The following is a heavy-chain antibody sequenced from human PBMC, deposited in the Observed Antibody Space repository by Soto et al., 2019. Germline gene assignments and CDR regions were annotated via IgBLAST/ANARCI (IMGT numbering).Heavy chain of an antibody. CDR3: ARKGSGDYALDY. V-gene: IGHV2-5*02. J-gene: IGHJ4*02. Sequence: QITLKESGPTLVKPTQTLTLTCTLSGISLSTGGVGVGWIRQSPGKALEWLAVIYWDDVKHYSPSLERRLTITKDTSESEVVLTMTNMDPVDTATYYGARKGSGDYALDYWGQGILVTVSS. CDR2: IYWDDVK. CDR1: GISLSTGGVG. D-gene: IGHD4-17*01.